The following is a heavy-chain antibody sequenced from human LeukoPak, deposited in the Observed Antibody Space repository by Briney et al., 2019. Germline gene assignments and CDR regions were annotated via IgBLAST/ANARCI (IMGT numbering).Heavy chain of an antibody. V-gene: IGHV3-23*01. Sequence: GGSLRLSCAASGFTFSGHAMSWVRQAPGKGLEWVSGISGGGGSSTYYAGSVKGRFTISRDNSKDTLYLQMNGLRAEDTAVYYCAKAGGISKKELDNWGQGTLVTVSS. CDR1: GFTFSGHA. CDR3: AKAGGISKKELDN. J-gene: IGHJ4*02. CDR2: ISGGGGSST. D-gene: IGHD1-26*01.